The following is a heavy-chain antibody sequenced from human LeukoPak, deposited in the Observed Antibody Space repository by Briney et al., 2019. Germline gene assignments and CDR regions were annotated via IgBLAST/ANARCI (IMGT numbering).Heavy chain of an antibody. J-gene: IGHJ4*02. CDR3: AKFYDILTGYFDH. V-gene: IGHV3-23*01. Sequence: PGGSLRLSCAASGFTFTTYAMGWVRQSPGKGLEWVSSISGGGGGTYYAEFVKGRFTISRDNSKNTLYLQMNSLRAEDTAVYYCAKFYDILTGYFDHRGQGTLVTVSS. CDR2: ISGGGGGT. D-gene: IGHD3-9*01. CDR1: GFTFTTYA.